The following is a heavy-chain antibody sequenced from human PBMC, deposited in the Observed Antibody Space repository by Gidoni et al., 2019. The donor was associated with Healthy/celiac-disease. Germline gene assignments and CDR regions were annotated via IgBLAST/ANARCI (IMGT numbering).Heavy chain of an antibody. D-gene: IGHD2-15*01. CDR2: IKQDGSEK. Sequence: EVQLVESGGGLVQPGGPLRLPCAASGFTFSSYWMSWVRQAPGKGLEWVANIKQDGSEKYYVDSVKGRFTISRDNAKNSLYLQMDSLRAEDTAVYYCAVAVRGWFDPWGQGTLVTVSS. V-gene: IGHV3-7*01. CDR3: AVAVRGWFDP. J-gene: IGHJ5*02. CDR1: GFTFSSYW.